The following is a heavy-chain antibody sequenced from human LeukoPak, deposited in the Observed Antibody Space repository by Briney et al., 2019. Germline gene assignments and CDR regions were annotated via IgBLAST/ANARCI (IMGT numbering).Heavy chain of an antibody. V-gene: IGHV4-59*01. D-gene: IGHD1-1*01. CDR1: GGSISSYY. CDR3: ARPREKGTTGTTGAFDI. CDR2: IYYSGST. J-gene: IGHJ3*02. Sequence: SETLSLTCTVSGGSISSYYWSWLRQPPGKGLEWIGYIYYSGSTNYNPSLKSRVTISVDTSKNQFSLKLSSVTAADTAVYYCARPREKGTTGTTGAFDIWGQGTMVTVSS.